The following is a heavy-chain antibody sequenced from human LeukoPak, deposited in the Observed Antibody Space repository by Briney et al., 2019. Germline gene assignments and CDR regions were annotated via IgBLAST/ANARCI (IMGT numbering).Heavy chain of an antibody. CDR2: IYPGDSDT. CDR3: ARHDGYSSSWYPTHFDY. V-gene: IGHV5-51*01. J-gene: IGHJ4*02. D-gene: IGHD6-13*01. Sequence: GESLKISCKGSGYSFTSYWIGWVRQMPGKGLEWMGIIYPGDSDTRYSPSLQGQVTISADKSISTAYLQWSSLKASDTAMYYCARHDGYSSSWYPTHFDYWGLGTLVTVSS. CDR1: GYSFTSYW.